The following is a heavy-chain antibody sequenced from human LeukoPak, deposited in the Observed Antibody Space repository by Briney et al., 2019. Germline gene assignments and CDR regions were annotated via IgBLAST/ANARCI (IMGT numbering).Heavy chain of an antibody. CDR2: IIPIFGTA. Sequence: GASVKVSCKASGGTFSSYAISWVRQAPGQGLEWMGGIIPIFGTANYAQKFQGRVTITADKSTSTAYMELSSLRSEDTAVYYCARGGLLWFGDLLFDYWGQGTLVTVSS. D-gene: IGHD3-10*01. J-gene: IGHJ4*02. V-gene: IGHV1-69*06. CDR3: ARGGLLWFGDLLFDY. CDR1: GGTFSSYA.